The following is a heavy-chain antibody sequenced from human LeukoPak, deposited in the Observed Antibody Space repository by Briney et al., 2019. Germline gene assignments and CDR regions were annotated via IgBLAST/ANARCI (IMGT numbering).Heavy chain of an antibody. J-gene: IGHJ3*02. D-gene: IGHD3-22*01. CDR2: IYYSGST. Sequence: SETLSLTCTVSGGSISSSSYYRGWIRQPPGKGLEWIGSIYYSGSTYYNPSLKSRVTISVDTSKNQFSLKLSSVTAADTAVYYCARSKDYYDSSGFGAFDIWGQGTMVTVSS. V-gene: IGHV4-39*01. CDR3: ARSKDYYDSSGFGAFDI. CDR1: GGSISSSSYY.